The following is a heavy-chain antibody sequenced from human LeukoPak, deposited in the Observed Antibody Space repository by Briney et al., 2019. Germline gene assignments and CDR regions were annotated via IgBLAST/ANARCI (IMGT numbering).Heavy chain of an antibody. CDR2: ISYSGST. V-gene: IGHV4-59*08. J-gene: IGHJ4*02. Sequence: PSETLSLTCTVSGGSISSYYWSWIRQPPGKGLEWIGYISYSGSTNYNPSLKSRVTISVDTSKNQFSLKLNSMTATDTAVYYCARHSGSYYDNYDYWGQGTLVTVSS. D-gene: IGHD1-26*01. CDR3: ARHSGSYYDNYDY. CDR1: GGSISSYY.